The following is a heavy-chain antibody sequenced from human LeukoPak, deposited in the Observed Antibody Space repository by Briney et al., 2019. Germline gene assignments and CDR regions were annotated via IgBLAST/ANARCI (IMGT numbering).Heavy chain of an antibody. D-gene: IGHD6-19*01. Sequence: PGGSLRLSCAASGFTFSSYAMSWVRQAPGKGLEWVSAISGSGGSTYYADSVKGRFTISRDNSKNTLYLQMNSLRAEDTAVYYCQVAGTDYYYGMDVWGQGTTVTVSS. CDR2: ISGSGGST. J-gene: IGHJ6*02. CDR1: GFTFSSYA. CDR3: QVAGTDYYYGMDV. V-gene: IGHV3-23*01.